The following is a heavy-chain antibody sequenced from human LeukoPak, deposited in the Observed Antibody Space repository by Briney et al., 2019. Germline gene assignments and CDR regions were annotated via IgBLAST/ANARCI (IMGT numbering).Heavy chain of an antibody. CDR1: GFTVSSNY. Sequence: GGSLRLSCAASGFTVSSNYMSWVRQAPGKGLEWVSVIYSGGSTYYADSVKGRFTISRDNSKNTLYLQMNSLRAEDTAVYYCASPGSGSYDGDYWGQGTLVTVSS. CDR2: IYSGGST. D-gene: IGHD1-26*01. V-gene: IGHV3-66*01. J-gene: IGHJ4*02. CDR3: ASPGSGSYDGDY.